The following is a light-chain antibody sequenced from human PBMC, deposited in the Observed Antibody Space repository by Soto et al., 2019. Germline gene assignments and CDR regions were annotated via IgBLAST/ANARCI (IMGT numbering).Light chain of an antibody. Sequence: EIVLTQDPDTLSLSHGERATLSCRASQSISSNLAWYHQKPGQAPSLLIYDISSRATGIPDRFSGSVSGTDFTLTITWLEPEDFAVFYCQQYGSSEIIFGHVTLLE. CDR2: DIS. V-gene: IGKV3-20*01. CDR1: QSISSN. CDR3: QQYGSSEII. J-gene: IGKJ5*01.